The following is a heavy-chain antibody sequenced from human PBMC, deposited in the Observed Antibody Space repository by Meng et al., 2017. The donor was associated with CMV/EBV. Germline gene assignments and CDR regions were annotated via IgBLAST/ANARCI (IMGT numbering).Heavy chain of an antibody. CDR1: FIDYD. V-gene: IGHV1-8*02. CDR2: MNPNSGNT. D-gene: IGHD3-3*01. CDR3: ARGGSDYDFWSGYSYWFDP. Sequence: FIDYDSNWVRQATGQGLEWMGWMNPNSGNTGYAQKFQGRATMTRNTSISTAYMELSSLRSEDTAVYYCARGGSDYDFWSGYSYWFDPWGQGTLVTVSS. J-gene: IGHJ5*02.